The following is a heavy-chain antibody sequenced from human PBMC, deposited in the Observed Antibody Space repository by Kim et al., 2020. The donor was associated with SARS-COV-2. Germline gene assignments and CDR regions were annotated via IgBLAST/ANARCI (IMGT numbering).Heavy chain of an antibody. CDR1: GFTFSSFG. CDR2: IWYDGGKK. D-gene: IGHD3-10*01. CDR3: ATEGSDGSGRGGMEV. J-gene: IGHJ6*02. Sequence: GGSLRLSCAASGFTFSSFGMQWVRQAPGKGLEWVAAIWYDGGKKYYVDSVKGRFTISRDDSKNTLYLQMNSLRTEDTAVYYCATEGSDGSGRGGMEVWG. V-gene: IGHV3-33*01.